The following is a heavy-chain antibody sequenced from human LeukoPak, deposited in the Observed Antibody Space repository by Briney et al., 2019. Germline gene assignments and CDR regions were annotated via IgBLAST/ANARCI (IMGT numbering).Heavy chain of an antibody. CDR1: GFTFSSYA. CDR3: AKDRSGYSYGYLFDY. Sequence: PGGSLRLSCAASGFTFSSYAMSWVRQSPGKGLEWVSAISDGGGSTYYPDSVKARFTISRDNSKNTLYLQMNSLRAEDTAVYHCAKDRSGYSYGYLFDYWGKGTLVTASS. V-gene: IGHV3-23*01. CDR2: ISDGGGST. D-gene: IGHD5-18*01. J-gene: IGHJ4*02.